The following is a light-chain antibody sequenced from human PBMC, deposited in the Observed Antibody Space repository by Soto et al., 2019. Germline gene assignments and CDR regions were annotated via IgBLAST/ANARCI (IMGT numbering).Light chain of an antibody. Sequence: EIVLTQSPGTLSSSPLDGATLXLMASQSVSSSYLAWYQQKPGQAPRLLIYGASSRATGIPDRFSGSGSGTDFTLTISRLEPEDFAVYYCQQRATRVTFGQGTRLENK. CDR1: QSVSSSY. V-gene: IGKV3-20*01. CDR3: QQRATRVT. CDR2: GAS. J-gene: IGKJ5*01.